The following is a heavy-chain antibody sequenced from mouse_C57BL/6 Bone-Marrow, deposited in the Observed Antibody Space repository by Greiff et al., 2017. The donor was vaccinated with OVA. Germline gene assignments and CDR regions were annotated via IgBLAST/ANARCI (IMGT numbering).Heavy chain of an antibody. CDR1: GYTFTDYE. J-gene: IGHJ4*01. CDR3: TRCYSNDYAMDY. CDR2: IDPETGGT. D-gene: IGHD2-5*01. Sequence: FQLQQSGAELVRPGASVTLSCKASGYTFTDYEMHWVKQTPVHGLDWIGAIDPETGGTAYTQKFKGKAILTAYKASSTAYMELRSLTSEDSAVYYWTRCYSNDYAMDYGDQGTAVTVSS. V-gene: IGHV1-15*01.